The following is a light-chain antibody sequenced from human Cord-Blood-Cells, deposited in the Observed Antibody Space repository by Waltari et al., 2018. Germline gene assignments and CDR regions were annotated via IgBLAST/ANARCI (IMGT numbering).Light chain of an antibody. CDR3: CSYAGSYTFAV. CDR2: DVS. Sequence: QSALTQPRSVSGSPGQSVTISCTGTSSHVGGYNYVSWYQQHPGKAPKLMFYDVSKRPSGVPDRFSGSKSGNTASLTISGLQAEDEADYYCCSYAGSYTFAVFGGGTKLTVL. J-gene: IGLJ3*02. CDR1: SSHVGGYNY. V-gene: IGLV2-11*01.